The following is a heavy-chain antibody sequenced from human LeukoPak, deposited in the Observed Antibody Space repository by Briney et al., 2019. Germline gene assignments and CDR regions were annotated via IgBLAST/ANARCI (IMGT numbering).Heavy chain of an antibody. CDR3: ARGTGFYDSSGHYYWGYFDS. D-gene: IGHD3-22*01. J-gene: IGHJ4*02. CDR1: GGSISSLY. CDR2: IYYSGTT. Sequence: SETLFLTCTVSGGSISSLYWSWFRQTPGERPEWIAFIYYSGTTNYNPSLKGRVTISIDSSKNQFSLKLSSVTAADTAIYYCARGTGFYDSSGHYYWGYFDSWGQGTLVPVSS. V-gene: IGHV4-59*11.